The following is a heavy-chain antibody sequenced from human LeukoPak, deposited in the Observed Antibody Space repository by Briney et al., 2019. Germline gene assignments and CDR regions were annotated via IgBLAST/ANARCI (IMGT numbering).Heavy chain of an antibody. CDR3: ARARRVTTPYRYYYYMDV. D-gene: IGHD4-17*01. V-gene: IGHV1-69*05. Sequence: GASVKVSCKASGGTFSSYAISWVRQAPGQGLEWMGGIIPIFGTANYAQKFQGRVTITTDESTSTAYMELSSLRSEDPAVYYCARARRVTTPYRYYYYMDVWGKGTTVTVSS. CDR2: IIPIFGTA. J-gene: IGHJ6*03. CDR1: GGTFSSYA.